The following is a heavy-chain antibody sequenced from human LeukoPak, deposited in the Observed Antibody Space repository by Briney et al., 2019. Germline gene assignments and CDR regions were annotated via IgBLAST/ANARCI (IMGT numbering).Heavy chain of an antibody. D-gene: IGHD3-16*01. J-gene: IGHJ4*02. CDR2: IYYSGST. Sequence: SETLSLTCTVSGGSISSSSYYWGWIRQPPGKGLEWIGSIYYSGSTYYNPSLKSRVTISVDTSKNQFSLKLSSVTAADTAVYYCARDTPFDEGSYVDYWGQGTLVTVSS. CDR1: GGSISSSSYY. CDR3: ARDTPFDEGSYVDY. V-gene: IGHV4-39*07.